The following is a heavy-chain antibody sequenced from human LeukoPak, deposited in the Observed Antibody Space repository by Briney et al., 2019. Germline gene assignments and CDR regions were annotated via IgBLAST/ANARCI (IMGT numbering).Heavy chain of an antibody. D-gene: IGHD1-26*01. Sequence: GGSLRLSCAASGFTFSDYYMSWIRQAPGKGLEWVSYISSSGSTIYYADSVKGRFTISRDNAKNSLYLQMNSLRAEDTALYYCAKDIEVGATTGSHLFDYWGQGTLVTVSS. J-gene: IGHJ4*02. CDR1: GFTFSDYY. CDR2: ISSSGSTI. V-gene: IGHV3-11*01. CDR3: AKDIEVGATTGSHLFDY.